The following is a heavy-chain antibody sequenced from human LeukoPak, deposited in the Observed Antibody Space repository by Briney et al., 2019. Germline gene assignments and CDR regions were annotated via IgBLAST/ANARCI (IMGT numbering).Heavy chain of an antibody. CDR2: IIPIFGTP. CDR1: GGTFSSYA. D-gene: IGHD3-10*01. Sequence: SVKVSCKASGGTFSSYAISWVRQAPGQGLEWMGGIIPIFGTPNYAQKFQGRVTITADESTSTAYMELSSLRSEDTAVYYCARGSGTITMVRGVFYGMDVWGQGTTVTVSS. V-gene: IGHV1-69*13. CDR3: ARGSGTITMVRGVFYGMDV. J-gene: IGHJ6*02.